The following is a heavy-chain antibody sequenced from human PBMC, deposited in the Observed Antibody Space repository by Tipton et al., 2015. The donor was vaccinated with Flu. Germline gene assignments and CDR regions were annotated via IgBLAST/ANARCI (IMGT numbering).Heavy chain of an antibody. J-gene: IGHJ4*02. CDR3: AKGTTNWGRSLFDY. Sequence: SLRLSCAASGFTFSSYAMSWVRQAPGKGLEWVSGISGTGGSTYYADSVKGRFTIPRDTSKNTLYLQMNILRAEDTAVYYCAKGTTNWGRSLFDYWGQGTLVTVSS. CDR2: ISGTGGST. D-gene: IGHD7-27*01. CDR1: GFTFSSYA. V-gene: IGHV3-23*01.